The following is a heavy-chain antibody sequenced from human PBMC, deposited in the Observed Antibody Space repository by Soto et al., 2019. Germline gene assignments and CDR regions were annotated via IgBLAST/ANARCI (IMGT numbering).Heavy chain of an antibody. CDR2: IYWDDDK. Sequence: QITLKESGPTLGRPAQTLTLTCDFSGFSLSTYHMGGAWIRQPPGKALEWLALIYWDDDKRYSPSLKDRLAITKDTSSNQVVLTITNIDPGDSATYFCAHAGDYDLLTFDHWGPGTLVTVSS. D-gene: IGHD4-17*01. J-gene: IGHJ4*02. CDR1: GFSLSTYHMG. V-gene: IGHV2-5*02. CDR3: AHAGDYDLLTFDH.